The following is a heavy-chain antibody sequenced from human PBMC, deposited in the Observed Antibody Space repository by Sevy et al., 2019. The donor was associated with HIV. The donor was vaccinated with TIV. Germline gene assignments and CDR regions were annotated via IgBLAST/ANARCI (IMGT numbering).Heavy chain of an antibody. Sequence: ASVKVSCKASGYTFTSYDINWVRQATGQGLEWMGWMNPNSGNTGYAQKFQGRVTMTRNTSISTAYMELSSLRSEDTAAYYCARASRDGYNNLDYWGQGTLVTVSS. CDR1: GYTFTSYD. D-gene: IGHD4-4*01. J-gene: IGHJ4*02. CDR2: MNPNSGNT. V-gene: IGHV1-8*01. CDR3: ARASRDGYNNLDY.